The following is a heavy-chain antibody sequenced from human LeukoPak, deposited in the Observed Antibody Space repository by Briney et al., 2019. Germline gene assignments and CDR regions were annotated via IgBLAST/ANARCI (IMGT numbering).Heavy chain of an antibody. Sequence: PSETLSLTCAVYGGSFSGYYWSWIRQPPGKGLEWIGGINHSGSTNYNPSLKSRVTISVDTSKNQFSLKLSSVTAADAAVYYCARGTVVVVPAAMGFYYYYYMDVWGKGTTVTVSS. CDR1: GGSFSGYY. CDR2: INHSGST. CDR3: ARGTVVVVPAAMGFYYYYYMDV. D-gene: IGHD2-2*01. V-gene: IGHV4-34*01. J-gene: IGHJ6*03.